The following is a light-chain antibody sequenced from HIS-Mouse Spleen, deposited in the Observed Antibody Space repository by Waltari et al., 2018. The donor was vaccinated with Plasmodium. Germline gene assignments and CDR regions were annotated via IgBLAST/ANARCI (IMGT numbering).Light chain of an antibody. V-gene: IGKV3-15*01. CDR3: QQYNNWSFT. CDR1: QSVSSN. Sequence: EIVMTQSPATLSVSPGERATLSCRASQSVSSNLAWYQQKPGQAPRLLIYGASTRATGIPARVSGSGSGTEFTFTISSLQSEDFAVYYCQQYNNWSFTFGPGTKVDIK. J-gene: IGKJ3*01. CDR2: GAS.